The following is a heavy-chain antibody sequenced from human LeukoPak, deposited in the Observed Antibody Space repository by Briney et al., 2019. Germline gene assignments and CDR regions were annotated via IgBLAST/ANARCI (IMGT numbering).Heavy chain of an antibody. CDR2: IIPSFGKA. Sequence: SVKVSCKASGGTFTSYAISWVRQAPGQGLEWMGGIIPSFGKAKYAQKFQGRVTITRDKSTSTAYMELSSLRSEDRAVYYCARSLATRYCSCTSCRPFDFWGQGTLVTVSS. J-gene: IGHJ4*02. D-gene: IGHD2-2*01. CDR3: ARSLATRYCSCTSCRPFDF. CDR1: GGTFTSYA. V-gene: IGHV1-69*05.